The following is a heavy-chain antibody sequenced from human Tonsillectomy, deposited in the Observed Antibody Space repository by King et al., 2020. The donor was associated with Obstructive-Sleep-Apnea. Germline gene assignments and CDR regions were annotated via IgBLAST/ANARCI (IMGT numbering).Heavy chain of an antibody. V-gene: IGHV4-34*01. CDR2: INHSGST. CDR1: GGSFSDFY. J-gene: IGHJ5*02. D-gene: IGHD6-13*01. CDR3: ARGSGAAAVNWFDP. Sequence: VQLQQWGAGLLKPSETLSLTCAVFGGSFSDFYWSWIRQPPGNGLVWIWEINHSGSTNYNSSLKSRVTISVDTSKNKFSLKLNSVTAADTAVYYCARGSGAAAVNWFDPWGQGTLVTVSS.